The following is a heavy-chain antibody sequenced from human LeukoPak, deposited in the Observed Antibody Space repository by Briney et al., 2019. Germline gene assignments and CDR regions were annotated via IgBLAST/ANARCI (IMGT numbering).Heavy chain of an antibody. CDR1: GFTFSSYE. D-gene: IGHD5-18*01. Sequence: QTGGSLRLSCAASGFTFSSYEMNWVRQAPGKGLEWVSYISGGGETIYYADSVKGRFTISRDNAKNSLYLQMNSLRAEDTAVYYCARDKAMVQRLYYYGMDVWGQGTTVTVSS. J-gene: IGHJ6*02. V-gene: IGHV3-48*03. CDR2: ISGGGETI. CDR3: ARDKAMVQRLYYYGMDV.